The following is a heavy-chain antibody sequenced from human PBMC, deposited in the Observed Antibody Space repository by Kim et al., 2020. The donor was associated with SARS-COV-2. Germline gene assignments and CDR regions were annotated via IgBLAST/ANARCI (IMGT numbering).Heavy chain of an antibody. CDR1: GFTVSSNY. Sequence: GGSLRLSCAASGFTVSSNYMSWVRQAPGKGLEWVSVIYSGGSTYYADSVKGRFTISRDNSKNTLYLQMNSLSAEDTAVYYCARDMVDYYGSGSYYFYYG. CDR3: ARDMVDYYGSGSYYFYYG. D-gene: IGHD3-10*01. J-gene: IGHJ6*01. CDR2: IYSGGST. V-gene: IGHV3-66*01.